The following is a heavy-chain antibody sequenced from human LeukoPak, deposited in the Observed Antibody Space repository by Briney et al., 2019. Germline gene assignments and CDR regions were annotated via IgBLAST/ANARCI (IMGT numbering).Heavy chain of an antibody. CDR3: AREKVVAAFYYYYYMDV. CDR2: ISWNSVSI. J-gene: IGHJ6*03. Sequence: GGSLRLSCAASGFTFDDYAMHWVRQAPGKGLEWVSGISWNSVSIDYADSVKGRFTISRDNAKNSLYLQMNSLRAEDTAVYYCAREKVVAAFYYYYYMDVWGKGTTVTVSS. D-gene: IGHD2-15*01. V-gene: IGHV3-9*01. CDR1: GFTFDDYA.